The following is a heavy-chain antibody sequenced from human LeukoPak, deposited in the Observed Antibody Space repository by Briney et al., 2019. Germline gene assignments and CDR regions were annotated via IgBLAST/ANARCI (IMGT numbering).Heavy chain of an antibody. V-gene: IGHV4-59*01. CDR3: ARDNTVTTLGWPYYYYGMGV. J-gene: IGHJ6*02. D-gene: IGHD4-17*01. CDR2: IYYSGST. CDR1: GGSISSYY. Sequence: SETLSLTCTVSGGSISSYYWSWIRQPPGKGLEWIGYIYYSGSTNYNPSLKSRVTISVDTSKNQFSLKLSSVTAADTAVYYCARDNTVTTLGWPYYYYGMGVWGQGTTVTVSS.